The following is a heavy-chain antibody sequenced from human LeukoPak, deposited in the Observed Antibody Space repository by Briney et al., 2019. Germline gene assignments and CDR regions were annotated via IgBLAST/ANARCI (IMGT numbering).Heavy chain of an antibody. CDR2: ISYDGSNK. D-gene: IGHD2-2*01. J-gene: IGHJ6*02. Sequence: GGSLGLSCAASGFTFRNYGMHWVRQAPGKGLEWVALISYDGSNKYYADSVKGRFTISRDNSKNTLYLQMNSLRTEDTAVYYCAKDRGRSYCSSTRCYTYGMDVWGQGTTVTVAS. V-gene: IGHV3-30*18. CDR3: AKDRGRSYCSSTRCYTYGMDV. CDR1: GFTFRNYG.